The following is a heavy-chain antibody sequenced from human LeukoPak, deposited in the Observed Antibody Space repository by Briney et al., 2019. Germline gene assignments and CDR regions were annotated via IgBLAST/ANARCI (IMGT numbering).Heavy chain of an antibody. V-gene: IGHV4-39*01. Sequence: PSETLSLTCTVSGGSISSTSYYWAWIRQPPGKWLEWIGSIYYSGSTYYNPSLKSRVTISVDTSKNQFSLNLSSVTAADTAVFYCARHVDPSIAVAGREHWGQGTLVTVSS. D-gene: IGHD6-19*01. J-gene: IGHJ1*01. CDR2: IYYSGST. CDR1: GGSISSTSYY. CDR3: ARHVDPSIAVAGREH.